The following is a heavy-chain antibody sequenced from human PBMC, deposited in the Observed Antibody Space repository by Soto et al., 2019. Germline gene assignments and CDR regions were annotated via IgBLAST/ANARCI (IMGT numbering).Heavy chain of an antibody. CDR1: GDSITSGMYS. CDR3: ARGGASRPNGQVPLAF. Sequence: PSETLSLTCTISGDSITSGMYSWSWLRQAPGKGLEWIGNIHVTGYTSFNPSLKHRVSMSVATSRNQFSLNLNSATVADTAVYYCARGGASRPNGQVPLAFWGPGTMVTVSS. V-gene: IGHV4-30-2*01. CDR2: IHVTGYT. J-gene: IGHJ4*02. D-gene: IGHD2-8*01.